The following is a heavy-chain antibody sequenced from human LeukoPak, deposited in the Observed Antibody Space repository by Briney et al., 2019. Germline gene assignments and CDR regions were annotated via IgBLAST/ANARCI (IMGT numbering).Heavy chain of an antibody. J-gene: IGHJ4*02. V-gene: IGHV1-2*04. CDR1: GYTFTGYY. CDR3: ARAHIAAAGTGY. D-gene: IGHD6-13*01. Sequence: ASVKVSCKASGYTFTGYYMHWVRQAPGQGLEWMGWINPNSGGTNYAQKFQGWVTMTRDTSISTAYMELSRLRSDDTAVYYYARAHIAAAGTGYWGQGTLVTVSS. CDR2: INPNSGGT.